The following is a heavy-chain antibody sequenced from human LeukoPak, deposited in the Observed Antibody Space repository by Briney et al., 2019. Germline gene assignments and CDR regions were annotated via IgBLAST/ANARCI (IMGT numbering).Heavy chain of an antibody. D-gene: IGHD5-18*01. Sequence: GGSLRLSCAASGFTFSSYGMHWVRQAPGKGLEWVAFIRYDGSNKYYADSVKGRFTISRDNSKNTLYLQMNSLRAEDTAVYYCAKDGDLYSYGYAQPFDYWGQGTLVTVSS. V-gene: IGHV3-30*02. CDR2: IRYDGSNK. J-gene: IGHJ4*02. CDR3: AKDGDLYSYGYAQPFDY. CDR1: GFTFSSYG.